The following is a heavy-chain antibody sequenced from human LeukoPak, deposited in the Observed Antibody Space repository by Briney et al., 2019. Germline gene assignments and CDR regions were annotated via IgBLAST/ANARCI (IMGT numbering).Heavy chain of an antibody. D-gene: IGHD1-26*01. J-gene: IGHJ4*02. CDR3: ARGGEVPSAFDY. V-gene: IGHV3-53*01. CDR1: GFTVSSNH. Sequence: GGSLRLSCAVSGFTVSSNHMSWVRRAPGRGLEWVSVIYIGGTTYYADSVKGRFTISRDNSKNTLYLQMSRLRAEDTAVYYCARGGEVPSAFDYWGQGTLVTVSP. CDR2: IYIGGTT.